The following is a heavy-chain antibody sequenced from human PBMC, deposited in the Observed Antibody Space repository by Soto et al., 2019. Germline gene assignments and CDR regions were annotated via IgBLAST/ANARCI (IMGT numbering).Heavy chain of an antibody. J-gene: IGHJ6*02. CDR1: GFTFTSSA. Sequence: GASVKVSCKASGFTFTSSAVQWVRQARGQRLEWIGWIVVGSGNTNYAQKFQERVTITRDMSTSTAYMELSSLRSEDTAVYYCAAARYDILTGYYFDGTLDGMDVWGQGSTVTVPS. D-gene: IGHD3-9*01. V-gene: IGHV1-58*01. CDR3: AAARYDILTGYYFDGTLDGMDV. CDR2: IVVGSGNT.